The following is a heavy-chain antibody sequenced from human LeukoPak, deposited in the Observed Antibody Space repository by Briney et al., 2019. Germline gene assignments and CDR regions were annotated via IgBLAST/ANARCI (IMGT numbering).Heavy chain of an antibody. CDR1: GYTLTELS. J-gene: IGHJ5*02. CDR3: ATVEIDPGYWFDP. Sequence: ASVKVSCKVSGYTLTELSMHWVRQAPGKGLEWMGGFDPEDGETIYAQKFQGRVTMTEDTSTDTAYMELSSLRSEDTAVYYRATVEIDPGYWFDPWGQGTLVTVSS. D-gene: IGHD1-1*01. V-gene: IGHV1-24*01. CDR2: FDPEDGET.